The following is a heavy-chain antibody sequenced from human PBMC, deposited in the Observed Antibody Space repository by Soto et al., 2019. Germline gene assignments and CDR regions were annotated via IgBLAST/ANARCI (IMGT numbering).Heavy chain of an antibody. D-gene: IGHD5-12*01. V-gene: IGHV3-30*18. J-gene: IGHJ4*02. CDR2: ISSHGDKR. Sequence: ESGGSVVQRGGSLRLSCAASGLAFSAFGMLWVRQTPGKGLELVAFISSHGDKRYYGDSVQGRFTVSRDDSKNTLYLQMTSLRPEDTAVYYCAKDSMASGYDDSFDFWGQGTPVTVSS. CDR3: AKDSMASGYDDSFDF. CDR1: GLAFSAFG.